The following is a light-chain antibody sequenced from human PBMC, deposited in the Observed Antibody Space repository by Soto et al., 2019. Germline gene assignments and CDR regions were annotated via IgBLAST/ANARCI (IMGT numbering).Light chain of an antibody. J-gene: IGKJ1*01. Sequence: LTPTPIIVALSPGKRATLSCRASQTVDNVLGWYQHKPGQAPRLLIYGASSRATGIPNRFSGSGSGTDFTLTISRLEPEDFAVYYCQQYGNSPQTFGQGTKVDIK. CDR2: GAS. V-gene: IGKV3-20*01. CDR1: QTVDNV. CDR3: QQYGNSPQT.